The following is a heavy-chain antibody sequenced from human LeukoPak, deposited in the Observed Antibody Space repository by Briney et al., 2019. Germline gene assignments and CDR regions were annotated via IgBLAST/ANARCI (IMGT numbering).Heavy chain of an antibody. V-gene: IGHV3-30*02. CDR2: IWYDGSNK. J-gene: IGHJ4*02. CDR1: GFTFSNYG. Sequence: GGSLRLSCAASGFTFSNYGMHWVRQAPGKGLEWVAFIWYDGSNKYYADSVKGRFTISRDNSKNTVYLQMNSLRAEDTAVYYCAKVLAVTSYGAKSIFDHWGQGTLVTVS. D-gene: IGHD4-23*01. CDR3: AKVLAVTSYGAKSIFDH.